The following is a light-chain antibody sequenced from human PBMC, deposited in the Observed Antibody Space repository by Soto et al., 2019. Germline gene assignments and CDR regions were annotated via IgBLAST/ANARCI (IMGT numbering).Light chain of an antibody. J-gene: IGLJ2*01. V-gene: IGLV1-51*01. CDR2: DNT. CDR1: SSNIGNNY. CDR3: GTWDSSLNAEV. Sequence: QSVMTQPPSASAAPGQKVTISCFGSSSNIGNNYVAWYQQLPGTAPKLLIYDNTKRPSGIPDRFSGSKSGTSATLGITGLQTGDEADYYCGTWDSSLNAEVFGGGTEVTVL.